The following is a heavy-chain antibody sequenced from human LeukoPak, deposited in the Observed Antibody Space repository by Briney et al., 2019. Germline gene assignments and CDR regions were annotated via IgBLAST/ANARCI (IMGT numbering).Heavy chain of an antibody. Sequence: ASVKVSCKASGGTFSSYAISWVRQAPGQGLEWMGRIIPILGIANYAQKFQGRVTITADKSTSTAYMELSSLRSEDTAVYYCARDRQWELPDDAFDIWGQGTMVTVSS. CDR1: GGTFSSYA. CDR2: IIPILGIA. D-gene: IGHD1-26*01. J-gene: IGHJ3*02. V-gene: IGHV1-69*04. CDR3: ARDRQWELPDDAFDI.